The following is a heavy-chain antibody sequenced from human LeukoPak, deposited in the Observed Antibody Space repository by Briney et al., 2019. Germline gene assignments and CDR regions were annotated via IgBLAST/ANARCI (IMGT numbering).Heavy chain of an antibody. CDR3: VRVYSGYENFDY. D-gene: IGHD5-12*01. CDR1: GYTFIGNC. Sequence: SVKVSCKAAGYTFIGNCIHWVRQAPGPGLEWMGWVNPNSGGTQYAERFQGRVTMTRDTSINTAYMELSGLTSDDTVVYYCVRVYSGYENFDYWGQGTLVTVSS. CDR2: VNPNSGGT. V-gene: IGHV1-2*02. J-gene: IGHJ4*02.